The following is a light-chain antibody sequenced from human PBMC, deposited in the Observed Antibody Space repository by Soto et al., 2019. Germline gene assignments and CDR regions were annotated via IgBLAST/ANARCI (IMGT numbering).Light chain of an antibody. Sequence: DIQMTQSPSYLSASVGDRVTITCQASQDISNYLNWYQQKPGKAPKLLIYDASNLETGVPSMFSGSGSGTDVTFTISSLQPEDIATYYCQQYDNLLPGTFSPGTKVDIK. CDR2: DAS. CDR3: QQYDNLLPGT. J-gene: IGKJ3*01. V-gene: IGKV1-33*01. CDR1: QDISNY.